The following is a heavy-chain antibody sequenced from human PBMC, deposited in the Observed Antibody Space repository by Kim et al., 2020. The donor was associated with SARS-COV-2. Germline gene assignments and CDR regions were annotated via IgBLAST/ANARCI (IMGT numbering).Heavy chain of an antibody. Sequence: GGSLRLSCAASGFTFSSYSMNWVRQAPGKGLEWVSSISSSSSYIYYADSVKGRFTISRDNAKNSLYLQMNSLRAEDTAVYYCARGHQLRYFDWLTPSWFDPWGQGTLVTVSS. J-gene: IGHJ5*02. CDR2: ISSSSSYI. V-gene: IGHV3-21*04. CDR3: ARGHQLRYFDWLTPSWFDP. D-gene: IGHD3-9*01. CDR1: GFTFSSYS.